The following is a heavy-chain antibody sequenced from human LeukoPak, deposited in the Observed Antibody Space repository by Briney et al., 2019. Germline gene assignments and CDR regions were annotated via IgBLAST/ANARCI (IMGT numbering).Heavy chain of an antibody. Sequence: SQTLSLTCAISGDSVSSNSAAWNWIRASPSSGIEWLGRTYYRSKWYNDYAVSVKSRITINPDTSKNQFSLQLNSVTPEDTAVYYCARDLRSVLGAIDYWGQGTLVTVSS. J-gene: IGHJ4*02. CDR3: ARDLRSVLGAIDY. V-gene: IGHV6-1*01. CDR1: GDSVSSNSAA. D-gene: IGHD1-26*01. CDR2: TYYRSKWYN.